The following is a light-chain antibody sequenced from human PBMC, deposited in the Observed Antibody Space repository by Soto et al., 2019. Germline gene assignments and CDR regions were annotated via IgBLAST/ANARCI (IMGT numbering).Light chain of an antibody. CDR2: SAS. CDR3: QQYNSWPLT. CDR1: QSVNSA. V-gene: IGKV3-15*01. Sequence: EIVMTQSPATLSVSPGERATLSCRASQSVNSALAWYQQKPGQAPRLLIYSASTRATGIPARFSGGGSGTEFTLIISSLQSEDSAVYYCQQYNSWPLTFGGGTKVDIK. J-gene: IGKJ4*01.